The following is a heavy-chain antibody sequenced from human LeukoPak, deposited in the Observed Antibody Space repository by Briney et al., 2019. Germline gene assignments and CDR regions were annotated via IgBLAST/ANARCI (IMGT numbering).Heavy chain of an antibody. D-gene: IGHD4-17*01. Sequence: GGSLRLSCAASGFTFSSYSMNWVRQAPGKGLEWVSSISSSSSYIYYADSVKGRFTISRDNAKNSLYLQMNSLRAEDTVVYYCASWRDYGDYLDYWGQGTLVTVSS. V-gene: IGHV3-21*01. CDR2: ISSSSSYI. J-gene: IGHJ4*02. CDR3: ASWRDYGDYLDY. CDR1: GFTFSSYS.